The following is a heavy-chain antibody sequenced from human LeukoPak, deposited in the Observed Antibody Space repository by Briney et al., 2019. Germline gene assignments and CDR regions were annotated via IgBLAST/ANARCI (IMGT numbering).Heavy chain of an antibody. D-gene: IGHD3-3*01. CDR3: AKEPRSIL. Sequence: PGRSLRLSCAASGFTLSSYGMHWVRQAPGKGLEWVAVISYDGSNKYYADSVKGRFTISRDNSKNTLYLQMNSLRAEDTAVYYCAKEPRSILWGQGTLVTVSS. CDR1: GFTLSSYG. J-gene: IGHJ4*02. CDR2: ISYDGSNK. V-gene: IGHV3-30*18.